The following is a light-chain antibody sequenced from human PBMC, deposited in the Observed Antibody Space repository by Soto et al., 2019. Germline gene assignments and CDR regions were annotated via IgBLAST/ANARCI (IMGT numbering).Light chain of an antibody. V-gene: IGLV2-14*01. CDR2: EVS. Sequence: QSVLTQPASVSGSPGQSITLSCTGTSSDVGGYNYVSWYQQHPGKAPKLMIHEVSNRPSGISHRFSGSKSGNTASLTISGLRAEDEADYYCSSYTRQYTPSYVFGTGTKVTVL. CDR1: SSDVGGYNY. J-gene: IGLJ1*01. CDR3: SSYTRQYTPSYV.